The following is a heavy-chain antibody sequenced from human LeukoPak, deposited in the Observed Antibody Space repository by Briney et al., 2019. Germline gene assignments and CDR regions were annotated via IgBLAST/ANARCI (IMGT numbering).Heavy chain of an antibody. V-gene: IGHV1-2*02. CDR3: ASEQDSGSYYKTLDY. J-gene: IGHJ4*02. CDR2: INPNSGGT. CDR1: GYTFTGYY. Sequence: ASVKVPCKASGYTFTGYYMHWVRQAPGQGLEWMGWINPNSGGTNYAQKFQGRVTMTRDTSISTAYMELSRLRSDDTAVYYCASEQDSGSYYKTLDYWGQGTLVTVSS. D-gene: IGHD3-10*01.